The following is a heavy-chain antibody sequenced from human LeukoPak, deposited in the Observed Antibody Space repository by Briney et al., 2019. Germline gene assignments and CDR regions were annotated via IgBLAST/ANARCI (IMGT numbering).Heavy chain of an antibody. V-gene: IGHV3-23*01. Sequence: GGSLRLSCAASGFTFSSYALSWVRQAPEKGLEWVSTISGSGADTYYADSVKGRFTSSRDNSMNTLNLHTSSLRAEDTAVYYCAKDDRVYSSSSDPHFDYWGQGTLVTVSS. J-gene: IGHJ4*02. CDR2: ISGSGADT. D-gene: IGHD6-6*01. CDR3: AKDDRVYSSSSDPHFDY. CDR1: GFTFSSYA.